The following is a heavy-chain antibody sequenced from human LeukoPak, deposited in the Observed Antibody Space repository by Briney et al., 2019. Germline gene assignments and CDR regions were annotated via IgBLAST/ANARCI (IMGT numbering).Heavy chain of an antibody. D-gene: IGHD3-16*02. Sequence: SVTVSCTASGGTFSSYAISWVRQAPGQGLEWMGEIIPIFGTANYAQKFQGRVTITADESTSTAYMELSSLRSEDTAVYYCASYCSSTSCHTKKYVWGSYRYDAFDIWGQGTMVTVSS. CDR3: ASYCSSTSCHTKKYVWGSYRYDAFDI. CDR2: IIPIFGTA. J-gene: IGHJ3*02. V-gene: IGHV1-69*13. CDR1: GGTFSSYA.